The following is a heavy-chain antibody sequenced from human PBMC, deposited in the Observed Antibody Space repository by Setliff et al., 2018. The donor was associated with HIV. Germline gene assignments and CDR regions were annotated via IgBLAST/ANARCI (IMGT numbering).Heavy chain of an antibody. D-gene: IGHD3-3*01. CDR3: ARGALRFLEWFQIDP. J-gene: IGHJ5*02. Sequence: ASVKVSCKASGYTFTTYDINWVRQATGQGLEWIGWMNPNSGDTGYAQMFQDRITMTRDTSIGTAYLELSNLRSDDTAVYYCARGALRFLEWFQIDPWGQGTLVTVSS. V-gene: IGHV1-8*02. CDR2: MNPNSGDT. CDR1: GYTFTTYD.